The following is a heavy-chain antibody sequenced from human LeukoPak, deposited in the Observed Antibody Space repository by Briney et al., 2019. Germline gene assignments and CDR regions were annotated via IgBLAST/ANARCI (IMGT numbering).Heavy chain of an antibody. V-gene: IGHV4-34*01. CDR3: AGAIRHNAFDS. Sequence: PSETLSLTCGVYGGSFSGYYWSWIRQPPGKGLEWIGEINHSGSTNYNPSLKSRVTISVDTSKNQFSLKLSSVTAADTAVYYCAGAIRHNAFDSWGQGTLVTVSS. D-gene: IGHD5-24*01. J-gene: IGHJ4*02. CDR1: GGSFSGYY. CDR2: INHSGST.